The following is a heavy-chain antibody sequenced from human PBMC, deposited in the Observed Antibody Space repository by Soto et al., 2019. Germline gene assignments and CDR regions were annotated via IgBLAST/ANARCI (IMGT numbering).Heavy chain of an antibody. CDR1: GITVSIYG. Sequence: GGSVRRSCAASGITVSIYGRCWVHQTPGKGLEWVSAISGSGGSTYYADSMKGRFTISRDNSKNTLYLQMNSLRAEDTAVYYCAKDLWRCSSGWYSDYWGQGTLVTVSS. D-gene: IGHD6-19*01. J-gene: IGHJ4*02. CDR3: AKDLWRCSSGWYSDY. CDR2: ISGSGGST. V-gene: IGHV3-23*01.